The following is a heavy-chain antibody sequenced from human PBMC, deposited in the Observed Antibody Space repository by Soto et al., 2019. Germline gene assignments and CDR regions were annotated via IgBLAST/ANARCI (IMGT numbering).Heavy chain of an antibody. J-gene: IGHJ3*02. V-gene: IGHV4-31*03. CDR1: GGSISSGGYY. Sequence: QVQLQESGPGLVKPSQTLSLTCTVSGGSISSGGYYWSWIRQPPGKVLEWIGYIYYSGSTYYNPALKIRVTISVEPSKNQFSLKLSSVTASDTAVYYCARELVLGGSVNAFDIWGQGTMVTVSS. D-gene: IGHD2-15*01. CDR3: ARELVLGGSVNAFDI. CDR2: IYYSGST.